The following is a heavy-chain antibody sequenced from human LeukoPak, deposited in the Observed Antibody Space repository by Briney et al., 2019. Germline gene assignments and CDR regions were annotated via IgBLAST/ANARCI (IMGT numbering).Heavy chain of an antibody. D-gene: IGHD6-19*01. Sequence: GGSLRLSCAASGFTFSSYAMHWVRQAPGKGLEWVAVISYDGSNKYYADSVKGRFTISRDNSKNTLYLQMNSLRAEDTAMYYCARDMISGWYRAFDYWGQGTLVTVSS. CDR3: ARDMISGWYRAFDY. CDR1: GFTFSSYA. V-gene: IGHV3-30-3*01. CDR2: ISYDGSNK. J-gene: IGHJ4*02.